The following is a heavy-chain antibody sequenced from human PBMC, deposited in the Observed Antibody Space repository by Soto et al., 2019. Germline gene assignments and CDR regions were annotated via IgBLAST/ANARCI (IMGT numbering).Heavy chain of an antibody. Sequence: EVQLLESGGGLVQPGGSLRLSCAASGFTFSTYAMNWVRQAPGKGLEWVSGINTSGGNTYYADSVKGRFTISRDDAGSSLHLQMDSLRAEDTAVYYCAREICSGSRCYDTFDLWGQGTTVTVSS. CDR3: AREICSGSRCYDTFDL. V-gene: IGHV3-23*01. J-gene: IGHJ3*01. D-gene: IGHD2-15*01. CDR1: GFTFSTYA. CDR2: INTSGGNT.